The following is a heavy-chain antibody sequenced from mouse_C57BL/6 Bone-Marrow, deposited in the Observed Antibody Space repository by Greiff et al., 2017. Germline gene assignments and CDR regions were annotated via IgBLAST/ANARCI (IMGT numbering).Heavy chain of an antibody. CDR2: LNPNYGTT. J-gene: IGHJ4*01. CDR3: ARGYDYVSPIDY. D-gene: IGHD2-4*01. CDR1: GYSFTDYN. Sequence: EVQLQQSGPELVKPGASVKISCKASGYSFTDYNMNWVKQSNGKGLEWIGVLNPNYGTTSYNQKFKGKATLTVDKSSSTAYMQLNSLTSEDSAVYYCARGYDYVSPIDYWGQGTTVTVSS. V-gene: IGHV1-39*01.